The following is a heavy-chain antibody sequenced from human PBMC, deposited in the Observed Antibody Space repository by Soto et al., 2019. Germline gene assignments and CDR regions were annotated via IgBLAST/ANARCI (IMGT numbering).Heavy chain of an antibody. CDR2: ISGSGGAT. D-gene: IGHD2-21*02. Sequence: GGSLRLSCAASGFTFSSYGMHWVRQAPGKGLEWVSGISGSGGATYYTDSVEGRFTISKDFSKNTVSLQITGLRVDDTAVYYCARTRTAFYRYYFDSWGQGALVTVSS. CDR1: GFTFSSYG. V-gene: IGHV3-23*01. CDR3: ARTRTAFYRYYFDS. J-gene: IGHJ4*02.